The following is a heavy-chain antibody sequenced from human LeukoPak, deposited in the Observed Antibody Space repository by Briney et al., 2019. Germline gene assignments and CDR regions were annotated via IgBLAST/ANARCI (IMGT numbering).Heavy chain of an antibody. V-gene: IGHV3-30*18. J-gene: IGHJ4*02. CDR2: ISYDGSNK. CDR1: GFTFSNYG. D-gene: IGHD2-2*01. CDR3: AKGELLGYCSSTSCTDTYFDY. Sequence: GGSLRLSCAASGFTFSNYGMHWVRQAPGKGLEWVAVISYDGSNKYYAGCVKGRFTIPRDNSKHTLFLQMNSLRAEDTAVYYCAKGELLGYCSSTSCTDTYFDYWGQGTLVTVSS.